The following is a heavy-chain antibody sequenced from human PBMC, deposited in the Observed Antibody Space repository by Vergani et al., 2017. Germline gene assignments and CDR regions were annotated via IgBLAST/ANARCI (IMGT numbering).Heavy chain of an antibody. CDR2: IYYSGST. CDR3: AGKTSAYDILTGYYRTHPFDD. V-gene: IGHV4-59*01. J-gene: IGHJ4*02. Sequence: QVQLQESGPGLVKSSETLSLTCTVSGGSISSYYWSWIRQPPGKGLEWIGYIYYSGSTNYNPSLKSRVTISVDTSKNQFSLKLSSVTAADTAVYFCAGKTSAYDILTGYYRTHPFDDWGQGTLVTVSS. D-gene: IGHD3-9*01. CDR1: GGSISSYY.